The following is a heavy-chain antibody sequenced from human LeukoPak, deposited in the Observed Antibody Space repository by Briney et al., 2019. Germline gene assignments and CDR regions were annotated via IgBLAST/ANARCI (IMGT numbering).Heavy chain of an antibody. Sequence: PGGSLRLSCAASGFTFSDHYMDWLRQAPGKGLEWVGRITNKPNTYTYYAASVKGRFTISGDDSKNTLYLLMNSLKTEDTAVYYCARGKYYYGSGSYIDAFDIWGQGTMVTVSS. CDR2: ITNKPNTYT. V-gene: IGHV3-72*01. CDR1: GFTFSDHY. J-gene: IGHJ3*02. CDR3: ARGKYYYGSGSYIDAFDI. D-gene: IGHD3-10*01.